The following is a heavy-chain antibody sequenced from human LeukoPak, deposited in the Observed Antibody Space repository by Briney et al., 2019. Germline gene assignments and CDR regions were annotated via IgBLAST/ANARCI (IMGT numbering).Heavy chain of an antibody. D-gene: IGHD2-21*01. CDR3: ARPVNRLFLF. CDR2: IREDGGET. J-gene: IGHJ4*02. CDR1: GFSLSGDW. Sequence: GGSLRLSCVGSGFSLSGDWMTWVRQAPGTGLEWVANIREDGGETYYVDSVKGRFTISRDNAKNSLYLQMNNLRVEDTSVYFCARPVNRLFLFWGPGTLVTVSS. V-gene: IGHV3-7*01.